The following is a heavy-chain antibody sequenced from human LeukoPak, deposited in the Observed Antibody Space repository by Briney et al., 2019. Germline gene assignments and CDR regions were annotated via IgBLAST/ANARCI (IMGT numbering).Heavy chain of an antibody. Sequence: QPGGSLRLSCAASGFTFSNYWMHWVRQGPEKGRALVARISTDGSTTSYADSVKGRFTISRDNAKNTVYLQMNSLRAEDTAVYYCAKDNSPGWFGPWGQGTLVTVSS. D-gene: IGHD4-11*01. V-gene: IGHV3-74*01. CDR1: GFTFSNYW. CDR3: AKDNSPGWFGP. J-gene: IGHJ5*02. CDR2: ISTDGSTT.